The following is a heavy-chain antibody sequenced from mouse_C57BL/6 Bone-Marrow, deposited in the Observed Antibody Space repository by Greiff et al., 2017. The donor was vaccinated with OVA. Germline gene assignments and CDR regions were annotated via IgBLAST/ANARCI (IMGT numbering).Heavy chain of an antibody. CDR3: ARSGGWFPYYFDY. CDR2: IYPGSGST. D-gene: IGHD2-3*01. CDR1: GYTFTSYW. V-gene: IGHV1-55*01. J-gene: IGHJ2*01. Sequence: VQLQQPGAELVKPGASVQMSCKASGYTFTSYWITWVKQRPGQGLEWIGDIYPGSGSTNYNEKFKSKATLTVDTSSSTAYMQLSSLTSEDSAVYYCARSGGWFPYYFDYWGQGTTLTVSS.